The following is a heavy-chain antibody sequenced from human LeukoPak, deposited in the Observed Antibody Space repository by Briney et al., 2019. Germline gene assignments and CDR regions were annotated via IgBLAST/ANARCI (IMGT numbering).Heavy chain of an antibody. CDR1: GFTFSSYW. J-gene: IGHJ4*02. D-gene: IGHD4-17*01. CDR2: IKQDGSEK. V-gene: IGHV3-7*01. CDR3: ARLFGAVTTFDY. Sequence: PGGSLRLSCTASGFTFSSYWMSWVRQAPGKGLEWVANIKQDGSEKYYADSVKGRFTISRDNAKNSLYLQMNSLGAEDTAVYYCARLFGAVTTFDYWGQGALVTVSS.